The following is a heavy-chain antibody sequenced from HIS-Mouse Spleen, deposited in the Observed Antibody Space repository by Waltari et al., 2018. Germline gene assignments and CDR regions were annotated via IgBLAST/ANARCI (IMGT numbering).Heavy chain of an antibody. Sequence: EVQLVQSGAEVKKPGESLKISCKGSGYSFTSYWIGWVRQMPGKGLEWMGIIYPGDSDTRYSPSFQGQVTISADKSISTAYLQWSSLKASDTAMYYCARRYDSSGYYSDDAFDIWGQGTMVTVSS. CDR1: GYSFTSYW. J-gene: IGHJ3*02. V-gene: IGHV5-51*03. D-gene: IGHD3-22*01. CDR2: IYPGDSDT. CDR3: ARRYDSSGYYSDDAFDI.